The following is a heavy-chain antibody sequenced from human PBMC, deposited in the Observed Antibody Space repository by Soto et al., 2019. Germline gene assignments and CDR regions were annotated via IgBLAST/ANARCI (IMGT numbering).Heavy chain of an antibody. D-gene: IGHD2-2*02. V-gene: IGHV3-33*01. CDR1: GFTFSSYG. CDR3: ARDLGRYCSSTSCYTLHYYGMDV. J-gene: IGHJ6*02. Sequence: GGSLRLSXAASGFTFSSYGMHWVRQAPGKGLEWVAVIWYDGSNKYYADSVKGRFTISRDNSKNTLYLQMNSLRAEDTAVYYCARDLGRYCSSTSCYTLHYYGMDVWGQGTTVTVSS. CDR2: IWYDGSNK.